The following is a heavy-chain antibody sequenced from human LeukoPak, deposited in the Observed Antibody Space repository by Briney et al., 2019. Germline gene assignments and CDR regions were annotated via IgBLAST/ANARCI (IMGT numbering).Heavy chain of an antibody. CDR3: VRSGGNTDY. CDR1: GFTFSSYW. Sequence: GGSLRLSCTASGFTFSSYWMHWVRQAPGKGLMWVSRIHGDGSSTSTSYADSVKGRFTISRDNAKNTVYLQMNSLRAEDTAVYYCVRSGGNTDYWGQGTLVTVSS. J-gene: IGHJ4*02. CDR2: IHGDGSSTST. V-gene: IGHV3-74*01. D-gene: IGHD4-23*01.